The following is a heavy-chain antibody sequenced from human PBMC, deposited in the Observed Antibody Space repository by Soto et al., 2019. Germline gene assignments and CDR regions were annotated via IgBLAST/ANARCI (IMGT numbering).Heavy chain of an antibody. CDR2: IIPILGIA. Sequence: QVQLVQSGAEVKKPGSSVKVSCKASGGTFSSYTISWVRQAPGQGLEWMGRIIPILGIANYAQKFQGRVTITADKSTSTAYMELSSLRSEDTAVSYCARYCSSTSCINHGMDVWGQGTTVTVSS. CDR1: GGTFSSYT. J-gene: IGHJ6*02. D-gene: IGHD2-2*01. V-gene: IGHV1-69*02. CDR3: ARYCSSTSCINHGMDV.